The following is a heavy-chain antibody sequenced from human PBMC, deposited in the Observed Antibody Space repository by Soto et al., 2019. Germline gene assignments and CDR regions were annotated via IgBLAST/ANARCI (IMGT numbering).Heavy chain of an antibody. CDR2: IFSNDEK. CDR3: ARADSSGWYRSGAFDI. J-gene: IGHJ3*02. D-gene: IGHD6-19*01. V-gene: IGHV2-26*01. Sequence: QVTLKESGPVLVKPTETLTLTCTVSGFSLSNARMGVSWIRQPPGQALEWLAHIFSNDEKSYSTSLKSRLTISKDTSKSQVVLTMTNMDPVDTATYYCARADSSGWYRSGAFDIWGQGTMVTVSS. CDR1: GFSLSNARMG.